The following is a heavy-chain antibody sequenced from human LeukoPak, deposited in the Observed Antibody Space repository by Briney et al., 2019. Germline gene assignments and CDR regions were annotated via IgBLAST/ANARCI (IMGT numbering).Heavy chain of an antibody. J-gene: IGHJ4*02. D-gene: IGHD5-24*01. CDR2: IIPIFGTA. CDR1: GVTFSSYA. CDR3: ARSRDGYNYVAFDY. V-gene: IGHV1-69*01. Sequence: SVKVSCKASGVTFSSYAISWVRQAPGQGLEWMGGIIPIFGTANYAQKFQGRVTITADESTSTAYMELSSLRSEDTAVYYCARSRDGYNYVAFDYWGQGTLVTVSS.